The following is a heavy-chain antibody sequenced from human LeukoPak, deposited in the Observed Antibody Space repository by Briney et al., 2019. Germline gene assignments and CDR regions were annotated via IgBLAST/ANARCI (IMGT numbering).Heavy chain of an antibody. V-gene: IGHV1-46*01. CDR3: ARDWGYCSGGSCYRGAFDI. D-gene: IGHD2-15*01. Sequence: ASVTVSFKASGYTFTSYYIHWVRQAPGQGLEWMGIINPSDGSTSYAQKFQGRLTMTRDMSTSTVYMELSSLRSEDTAVYYCARDWGYCSGGSCYRGAFDIWGQGTMVTVSS. J-gene: IGHJ3*02. CDR1: GYTFTSYY. CDR2: INPSDGST.